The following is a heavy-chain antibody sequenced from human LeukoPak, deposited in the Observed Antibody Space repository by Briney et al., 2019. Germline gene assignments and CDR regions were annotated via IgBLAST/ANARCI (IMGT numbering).Heavy chain of an antibody. J-gene: IGHJ4*02. D-gene: IGHD3-10*01. Sequence: EASVKVSCKASGYTFSNYDINWVRQAPGQGLEWMGWMNPNSGNTGYAQKFQGGVTFTRDTSITTAYMELSSLRSEDTAVYYCARSTFGSNCNFDYWGQGTLVTVSS. V-gene: IGHV1-8*03. CDR1: GYTFSNYD. CDR2: MNPNSGNT. CDR3: ARSTFGSNCNFDY.